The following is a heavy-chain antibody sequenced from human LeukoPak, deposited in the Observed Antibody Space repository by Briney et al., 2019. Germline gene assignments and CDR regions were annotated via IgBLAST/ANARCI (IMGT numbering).Heavy chain of an antibody. V-gene: IGHV4-59*01. CDR3: AFERLGRVDY. CDR2: IYYSGST. CDR1: GESFSGYY. J-gene: IGHJ4*02. D-gene: IGHD1-1*01. Sequence: SETLSLTCVVYGESFSGYYWSWIRQPPGKGLEWIGYIYYSGSTNYNPSLKSRVTISVDTSKNQFSLKLSSVTAADTAVYYCAFERLGRVDYWGQGTLVTVSS.